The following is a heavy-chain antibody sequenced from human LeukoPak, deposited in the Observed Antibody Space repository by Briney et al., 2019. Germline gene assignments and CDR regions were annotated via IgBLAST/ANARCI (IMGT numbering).Heavy chain of an antibody. CDR3: AREGYGFNPPPY. V-gene: IGHV1-69*04. D-gene: IGHD5-18*01. CDR2: IIPILGIA. CDR1: GYTFTSYG. J-gene: IGHJ4*02. Sequence: SVKVSCKASGYTFTSYGISWVRQAPGQGLEWMGRIIPILGIANYAQKFQGRVTITADKSTSTAYMELSSLRSEDTAVYYCAREGYGFNPPPYWGQGTLVTVSS.